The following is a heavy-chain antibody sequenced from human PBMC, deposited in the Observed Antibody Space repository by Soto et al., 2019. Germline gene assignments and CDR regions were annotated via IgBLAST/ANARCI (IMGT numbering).Heavy chain of an antibody. CDR3: ARGRSNYEGTYFYYMDV. V-gene: IGHV4-34*01. CDR1: GGSFSGYY. Sequence: SETLSLTCAVYGGSFSGYYWSWIRQPPGKGLEWIGEINHGGSTNYNPSLKSRITISVDTSKNQFSLHLSSVTAADTAIYYCARGRSNYEGTYFYYMDVWGKGTTVTVSS. D-gene: IGHD1-26*01. CDR2: INHGGST. J-gene: IGHJ6*03.